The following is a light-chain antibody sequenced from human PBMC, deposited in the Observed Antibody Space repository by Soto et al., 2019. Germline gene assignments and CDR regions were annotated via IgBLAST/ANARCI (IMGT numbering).Light chain of an antibody. CDR1: DSDIGGYDY. CDR2: GVN. V-gene: IGLV2-14*03. J-gene: IGLJ2*01. CDR3: SSYVATGAQVI. Sequence: QSALTQPASVSGSPGQSISISCTGTDSDIGGYDYVSWYQQHPGKAPQLIISGVNNRPSGVSSRFSGSKSGSTASLTISGLQPEDEAYYYCSSYVATGAQVIFGGGTKVTVL.